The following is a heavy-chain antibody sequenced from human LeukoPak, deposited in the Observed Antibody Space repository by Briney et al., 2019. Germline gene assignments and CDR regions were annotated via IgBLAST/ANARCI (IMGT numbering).Heavy chain of an antibody. Sequence: ASVKVSCKASGYTFTDYYMYWVRQAPGQGLEWMGWTNLNSGDTHYAQKFQGRVTMTRDTSIATAYMELSSLTSDETAVYYCARTLFGGPHDHWGQGTLVTVSS. CDR3: ARTLFGGPHDH. J-gene: IGHJ4*02. D-gene: IGHD3-10*01. CDR2: TNLNSGDT. V-gene: IGHV1-2*02. CDR1: GYTFTDYY.